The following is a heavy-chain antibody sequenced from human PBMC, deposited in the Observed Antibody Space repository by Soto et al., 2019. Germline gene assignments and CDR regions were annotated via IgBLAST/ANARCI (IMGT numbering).Heavy chain of an antibody. J-gene: IGHJ6*02. D-gene: IGHD6-6*01. CDR3: AIAARFSYYYYGMDV. V-gene: IGHV3-30*03. Sequence: QVQLVASGGGVVQPGRSLRLSCAASGFTFSSYGMHWVRQAPGKGLEWVAVISYDGSNKYYADSVKGRFTISRDNSKNTLYLQMNSLRAEDTAVHYCAIAARFSYYYYGMDVWGQGTTVTVSS. CDR2: ISYDGSNK. CDR1: GFTFSSYG.